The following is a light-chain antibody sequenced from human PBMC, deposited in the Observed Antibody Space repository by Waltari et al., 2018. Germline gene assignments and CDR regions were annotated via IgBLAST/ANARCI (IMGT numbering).Light chain of an antibody. Sequence: SYVLTQPPSVSVAPGKTARITCGGNNIGDENVHWYQQKPGPAPVGVIYYNSDRPSGIAERFTGSNSGNTATLTIRRVEAGDEADYYCQVWDSTTDHRVFGTGTKVTVL. J-gene: IGLJ1*01. V-gene: IGLV3-21*04. CDR1: NIGDEN. CDR2: YNS. CDR3: QVWDSTTDHRV.